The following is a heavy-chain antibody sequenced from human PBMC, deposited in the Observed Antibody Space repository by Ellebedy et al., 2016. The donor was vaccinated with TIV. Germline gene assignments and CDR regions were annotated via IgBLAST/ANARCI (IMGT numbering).Heavy chain of an antibody. V-gene: IGHV1-69*06. CDR2: IIPIFGTA. J-gene: IGHJ6*02. D-gene: IGHD4-17*01. Sequence: SVKVSXXASGGTFSSYAISWVRQAPGQGLEWMGGIIPIFGTANYAQKFQGRVTITADKSTSTAYMELSSLRSEDTAVYYCARVRGNDYGDYGPPYYYYGMDVWGQGTTVTVSS. CDR1: GGTFSSYA. CDR3: ARVRGNDYGDYGPPYYYYGMDV.